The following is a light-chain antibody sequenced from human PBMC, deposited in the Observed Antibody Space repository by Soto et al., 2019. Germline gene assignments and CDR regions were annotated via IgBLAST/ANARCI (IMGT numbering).Light chain of an antibody. J-gene: IGLJ2*01. V-gene: IGLV2-18*02. CDR1: STDFVSYNR. CDR2: EAS. Sequence: QSALTQPPSVSGSPGQSVTISCTGTSTDFVSYNRVSWYQQPPGTAPKLIIYEASNRPSGVPDRFSGSKSGNTASLTISGLQAADEADYYCCSYTSVSTSVVFGGGTKVTVL. CDR3: CSYTSVSTSVV.